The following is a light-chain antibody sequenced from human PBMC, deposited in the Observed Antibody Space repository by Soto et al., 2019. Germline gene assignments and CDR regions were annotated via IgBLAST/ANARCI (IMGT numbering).Light chain of an antibody. V-gene: IGKV3-11*01. J-gene: IGKJ3*01. Sequence: IVLTQSPATLSLSPGERATLSCRASQSVSTYLAWYQQKPGQPPRLLIYDASNRATDIPARFSGSGSGTDFILTISSLEPEDFAVYYCQQRIKWPPTFGPGTKVHSK. CDR3: QQRIKWPPT. CDR1: QSVSTY. CDR2: DAS.